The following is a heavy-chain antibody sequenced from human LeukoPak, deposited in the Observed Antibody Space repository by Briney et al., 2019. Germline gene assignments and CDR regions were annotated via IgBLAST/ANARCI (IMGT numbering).Heavy chain of an antibody. J-gene: IGHJ6*04. CDR3: ARDHCSSTSCPDVLYYYYGMDV. CDR1: GGSISSYY. Sequence: SETLSLTCTVSGGSISSYYWSWIRQPPGKGLEWIGYIYYSGSTNYNPSLKSRVTISVDTSKNQFSLKLSSATAADTAVYYCARDHCSSTSCPDVLYYYYGMDVWGKGTTVTVSS. CDR2: IYYSGST. V-gene: IGHV4-59*01. D-gene: IGHD2-2*01.